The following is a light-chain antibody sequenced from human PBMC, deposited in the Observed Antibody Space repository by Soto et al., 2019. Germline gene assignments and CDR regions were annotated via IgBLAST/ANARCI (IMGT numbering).Light chain of an antibody. J-gene: IGKJ2*01. CDR3: QQYGSSPPYT. CDR2: GAS. V-gene: IGKV3-20*01. Sequence: EIVLTQSPGTLSLSPGERATLSCRASHSVSSTYLAWYQQKPGQAPRLLIYGASSSATGIPDRFSGSGSVTDFTLTISRLEPEDFAVYYCQQYGSSPPYTCGQGTKLEIK. CDR1: HSVSSTY.